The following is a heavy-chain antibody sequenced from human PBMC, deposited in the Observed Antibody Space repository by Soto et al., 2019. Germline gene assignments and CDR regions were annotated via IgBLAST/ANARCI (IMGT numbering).Heavy chain of an antibody. D-gene: IGHD2-8*02. J-gene: IGHJ6*02. CDR2: INPTSCGT. CDR1: GYTFTSSY. Sequence: ASVKVSCKASGYTFTSSYIHWVRQSPGQGPEWMGIINPTSCGTSYAQNLQGRVTMTRDTSTRTVYMELNSLRSDDTAVYYCARGPGASGLDVWGQGTTVTVSS. V-gene: IGHV1-46*01. CDR3: ARGPGASGLDV.